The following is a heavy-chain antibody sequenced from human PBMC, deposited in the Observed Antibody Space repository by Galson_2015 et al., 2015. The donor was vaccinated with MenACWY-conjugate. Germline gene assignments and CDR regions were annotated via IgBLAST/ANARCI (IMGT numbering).Heavy chain of an antibody. CDR3: ARDTDFWSGPRPNWFDP. D-gene: IGHD3-3*01. Sequence: SLRLSCAASGFTFSSYAMSWVRQAPGKGLEWVSAISGSGGSTYYADSVKGRFTISRDNSKNTLYLQMNSLRAEDTAVYYCARDTDFWSGPRPNWFDPWGQGTLVTVSS. V-gene: IGHV3-23*01. CDR1: GFTFSSYA. J-gene: IGHJ5*02. CDR2: ISGSGGST.